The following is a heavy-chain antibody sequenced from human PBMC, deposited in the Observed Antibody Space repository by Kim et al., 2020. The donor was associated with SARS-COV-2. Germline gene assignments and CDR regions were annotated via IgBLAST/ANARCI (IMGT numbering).Heavy chain of an antibody. CDR3: ARDIEVVPAAIIFDY. J-gene: IGHJ4*02. D-gene: IGHD2-2*01. V-gene: IGHV1-3*01. Sequence: QTFQGRVPITRETAASTAYMELSSVRSEDTAVYYCARDIEVVPAAIIFDYWGQGTLVTVSS.